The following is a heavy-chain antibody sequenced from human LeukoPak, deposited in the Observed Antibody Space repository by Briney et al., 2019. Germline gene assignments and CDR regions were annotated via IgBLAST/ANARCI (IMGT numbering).Heavy chain of an antibody. D-gene: IGHD2-21*01. V-gene: IGHV1-2*02. CDR1: GYYFSDYY. CDR2: INPNSGGT. J-gene: IGHJ5*02. CDR3: ARADRLDGGPYLIGP. Sequence: GASVKVSCKTSGYYFSDYYMHWVRQAPGQGLEWMGWINPNSGGTSSAQKFQGRVTMNRDTSITTVYMEVNWLTSDDTAIYYCARADRLDGGPYLIGPWGQGTLVTVSS.